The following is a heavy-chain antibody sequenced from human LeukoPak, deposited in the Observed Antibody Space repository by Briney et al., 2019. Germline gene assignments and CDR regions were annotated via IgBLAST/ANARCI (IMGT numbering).Heavy chain of an antibody. Sequence: GSLRLSCAPSGFTFSAYWMTWVRQAPGKGLECVANIKQDGSEKYYVDSVKGRFTISRDNAKNSLYLQMDSLRDEDTAVYYCARVRGSYHFDYWGQGTLVTVSS. V-gene: IGHV3-7*01. D-gene: IGHD1-26*01. CDR3: ARVRGSYHFDY. CDR1: GFTFSAYW. CDR2: IKQDGSEK. J-gene: IGHJ4*02.